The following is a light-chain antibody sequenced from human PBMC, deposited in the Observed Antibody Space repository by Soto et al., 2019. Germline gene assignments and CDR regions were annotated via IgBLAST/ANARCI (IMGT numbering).Light chain of an antibody. Sequence: DIQMTQSPSTLSASVGDRVTITCRASQSISIWLAWYQQKPGKAPNLLIYDASSLESGVPSRFRGSGSGTGFTLTISSLQPDDFATYYCQQYNSYSTFGQGTKVDIK. CDR3: QQYNSYST. CDR2: DAS. J-gene: IGKJ1*01. CDR1: QSISIW. V-gene: IGKV1-5*01.